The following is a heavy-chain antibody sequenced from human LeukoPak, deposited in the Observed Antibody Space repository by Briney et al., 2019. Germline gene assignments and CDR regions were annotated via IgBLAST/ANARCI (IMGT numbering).Heavy chain of an antibody. CDR3: ARDYYDSSGYGNWFDP. V-gene: IGHV3-21*01. CDR2: ISSSSSYI. D-gene: IGHD3-22*01. J-gene: IGHJ5*02. CDR1: GFTFSSYS. Sequence: GGSLRLSCAASGFTFSSYSMNRVRQAPGKGLEWVSSISSSSSYIYYADSVKGQFTISRDNAKNSLYLQMNSLRAEDTAVYYCARDYYDSSGYGNWFDPWGQGTLVTVSS.